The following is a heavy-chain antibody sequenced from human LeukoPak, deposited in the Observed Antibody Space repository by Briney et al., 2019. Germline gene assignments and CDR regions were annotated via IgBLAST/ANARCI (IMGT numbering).Heavy chain of an antibody. CDR2: IYYSGST. J-gene: IGHJ4*02. Sequence: PSETLSLTCTVSGGSISSSSYYWGWIRQPPGKGLEWIGSIYYSGSTYYNPSLKSRVTISVDTSKNQFSLKLSSVTAADTAVYYCARDSIAAAGPTFDYWGQGTLVTVSS. V-gene: IGHV4-39*07. CDR3: ARDSIAAAGPTFDY. D-gene: IGHD6-13*01. CDR1: GGSISSSSYY.